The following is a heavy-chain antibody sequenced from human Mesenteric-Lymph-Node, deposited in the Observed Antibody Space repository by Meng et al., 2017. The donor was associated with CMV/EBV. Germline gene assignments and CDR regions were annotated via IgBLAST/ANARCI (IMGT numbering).Heavy chain of an antibody. J-gene: IGHJ4*02. V-gene: IGHV3-21*01. CDR3: ARESSTVLFDY. Sequence: GESLKISCAASGFTFSSYAMSWVRQAPGKGLEWVSSITDSGNYKYYADSVKGRFTISRDNAKNSLYLQMNSLTVDDTAVYYCARESSTVLFDYWGQGTLVTSPQ. CDR1: GFTFSSYA. CDR2: ITDSGNYK. D-gene: IGHD2-21*02.